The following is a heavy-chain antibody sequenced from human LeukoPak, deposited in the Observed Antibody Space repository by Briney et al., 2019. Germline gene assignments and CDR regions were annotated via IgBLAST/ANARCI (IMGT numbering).Heavy chain of an antibody. Sequence: GESLKISCTGSGYSFTTYWIGWVRQMPGKGLEWMGIIYPCYSDPRYSPSCQSQVIISADKSISTAYLQWSSLNASDTAMYYCARRGDNSGYYDFDYWGQGTLVTVSS. CDR1: GYSFTTYW. CDR2: IYPCYSDP. V-gene: IGHV5-51*01. J-gene: IGHJ4*02. CDR3: ARRGDNSGYYDFDY. D-gene: IGHD3-22*01.